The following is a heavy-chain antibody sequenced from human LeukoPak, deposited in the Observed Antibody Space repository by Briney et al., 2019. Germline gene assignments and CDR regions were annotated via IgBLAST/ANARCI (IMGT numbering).Heavy chain of an antibody. V-gene: IGHV4-39*01. Sequence: SGTLSLTCTVSGGSISSSSYYWGWIRQPPGKGLEWIGSIYYSGSTYYNPSLKSRVTISVDTSKNQFSLKLSSVTAADTAVYYCARRPPYYHDNWFDPWGQGTLVTVSS. J-gene: IGHJ5*02. CDR3: ARRPPYYHDNWFDP. D-gene: IGHD3-10*01. CDR2: IYYSGST. CDR1: GGSISSSSYY.